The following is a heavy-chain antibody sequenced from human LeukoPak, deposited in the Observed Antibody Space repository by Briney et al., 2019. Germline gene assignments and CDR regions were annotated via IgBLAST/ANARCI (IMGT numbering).Heavy chain of an antibody. CDR3: AREPDYSSSSLWFDP. V-gene: IGHV3-53*05. J-gene: IGHJ5*02. CDR2: IYSGGST. Sequence: LSGYYWTWIRQPPGKGLEWVSVIYSGGSTYYADSVKGRFTISRDNSKNTLYLQMNSLRAEDTAVYYCAREPDYSSSSLWFDPWGQGTLVTVSS. D-gene: IGHD6-6*01. CDR1: LSGYY.